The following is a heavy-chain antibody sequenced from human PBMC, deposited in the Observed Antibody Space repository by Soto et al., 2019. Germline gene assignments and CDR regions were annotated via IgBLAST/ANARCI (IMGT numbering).Heavy chain of an antibody. J-gene: IGHJ4*02. CDR3: AKDINSSSGFFWRRYYPHPFDY. Sequence: RGSLRVSCAASGFTFSSYAMSWVRQAPGKGLEWVSAISGSGGSTYYADSVKGRFTISRDNSKNTLYLQMNSLRAEDTAVYYFAKDINSSSGFFWRRYYPHPFDYSCQAPLVT. D-gene: IGHD3-3*01. V-gene: IGHV3-23*01. CDR1: GFTFSSYA. CDR2: ISGSGGST.